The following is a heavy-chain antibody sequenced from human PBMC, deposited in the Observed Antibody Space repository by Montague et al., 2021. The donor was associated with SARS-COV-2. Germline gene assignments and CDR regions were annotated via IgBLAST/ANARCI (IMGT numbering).Heavy chain of an antibody. CDR2: INHSGST. J-gene: IGHJ4*02. CDR3: ARGARQGYGFRLGSFDY. Sequence: SETLSLTCAVYGGSFSGYYWNWIRQPPGKGLERIGEINHSGSTNNNPSLKSRVTMSVDTSKNQFSLKLSSVTAADTAVYYCARGARQGYGFRLGSFDYWGQGTLVTVSS. V-gene: IGHV4-34*01. CDR1: GGSFSGYY. D-gene: IGHD3-10*01.